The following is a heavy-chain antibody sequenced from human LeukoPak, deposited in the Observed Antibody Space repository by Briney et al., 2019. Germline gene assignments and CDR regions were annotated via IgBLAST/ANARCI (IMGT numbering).Heavy chain of an antibody. CDR2: ISADDT. Sequence: GGSLRLSCTTSGFTFDNYAMSWVRQAPGKGLEWVSAISADDTYYADSVKGRFTISRDNAKNSLYLQMNSLRAEDTAVYYCARLTGGIYTAMVNGIDYWGQGTLVTVSS. CDR3: ARLTGGIYTAMVNGIDY. V-gene: IGHV3-23*01. D-gene: IGHD5-18*01. CDR1: GFTFDNYA. J-gene: IGHJ4*02.